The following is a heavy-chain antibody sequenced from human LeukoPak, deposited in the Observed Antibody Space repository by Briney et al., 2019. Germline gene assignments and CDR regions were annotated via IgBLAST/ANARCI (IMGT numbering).Heavy chain of an antibody. J-gene: IGHJ4*02. Sequence: GGSLRLSCAASGFTFSSYGMHGVRQAPGKGLEWVAVIWYDGSNKYYVDSVKGRFTISRDNSKNTVYLQMNSPRAEDTAVYYCARGSGWYVSDYWGQGTLVTVSS. CDR2: IWYDGSNK. D-gene: IGHD6-19*01. V-gene: IGHV3-33*01. CDR1: GFTFSSYG. CDR3: ARGSGWYVSDY.